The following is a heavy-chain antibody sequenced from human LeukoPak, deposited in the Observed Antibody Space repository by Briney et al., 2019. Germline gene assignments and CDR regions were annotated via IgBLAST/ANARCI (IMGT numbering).Heavy chain of an antibody. CDR3: AKWGDYDVLTGYYVPDY. D-gene: IGHD3-9*01. CDR1: VFTFSNYA. Sequence: GGSLRLSCAASVFTFSNYAMSWVRQAPGKGLEWVSAILGSGGSTYYADSVKGRFTVSRDNSKSTLYLQMNSLRAEDTALYYCAKWGDYDVLTGYYVPDYWGQGTLVTVSS. CDR2: ILGSGGST. J-gene: IGHJ4*02. V-gene: IGHV3-23*01.